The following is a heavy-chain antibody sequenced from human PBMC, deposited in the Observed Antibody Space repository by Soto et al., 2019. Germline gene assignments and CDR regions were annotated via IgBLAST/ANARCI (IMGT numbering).Heavy chain of an antibody. J-gene: IGHJ3*02. CDR1: GGSISSYY. CDR2: IYYSGST. V-gene: IGHV4-59*01. D-gene: IGHD3-3*01. CDR3: AREADHDFWRPKRGAFDI. Sequence: SETLSLTCTVSGGSISSYYWSWIRQPPGKGLEWIGYIYYSGSTNYNPSLKSRVTISVDTSKNQFSLKLSSVTAADTAVYYCAREADHDFWRPKRGAFDIWGQGTMVTVSS.